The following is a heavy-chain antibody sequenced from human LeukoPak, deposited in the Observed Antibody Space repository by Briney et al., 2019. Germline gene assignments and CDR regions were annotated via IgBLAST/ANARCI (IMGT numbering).Heavy chain of an antibody. CDR2: INHSGST. D-gene: IGHD6-13*01. CDR1: GFTFSSYA. CDR3: ARAGGRQLRKASSSWYGAFDI. J-gene: IGHJ3*02. V-gene: IGHV4-34*01. Sequence: PGGSLRLSCAASGFTFSSYAMSWIRQPPGKGLEWIGEINHSGSTNYNPSLKSRVTISVDTSKNQFSLKLSSVTAADTAVYYCARAGGRQLRKASSSWYGAFDIWGQGTMVTVPS.